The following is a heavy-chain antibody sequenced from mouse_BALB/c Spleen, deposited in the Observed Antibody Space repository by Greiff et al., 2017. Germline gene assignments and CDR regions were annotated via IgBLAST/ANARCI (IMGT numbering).Heavy chain of an antibody. J-gene: IGHJ4*01. Sequence: EVKLMESGPGLVKPSQSLSLTCTVTGYSITSDYAWNWIRQFPGNKLEWMGYISYSGSTSYNPSLKSRISITRDTSKNQFFLQLNSVTTEDTATYYCARTYYDPYYYAMDYWGQGTSVTVSS. CDR1: GYSITSDYA. D-gene: IGHD2-4*01. CDR3: ARTYYDPYYYAMDY. V-gene: IGHV3-2*02. CDR2: ISYSGST.